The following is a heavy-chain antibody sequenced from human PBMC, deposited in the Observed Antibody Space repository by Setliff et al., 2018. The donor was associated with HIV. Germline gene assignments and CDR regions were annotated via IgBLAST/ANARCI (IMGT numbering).Heavy chain of an antibody. J-gene: IGHJ4*02. CDR2: IYHSGIV. CDR3: ARVRLRVPPSIFDY. Sequence: TSETLSLTCAVYGAPFNGYYWAWIRQSPAKGLEWIGEIYHSGIVNYNPSLQSRVAISTDTSKNQFSLRLNSVTVAGTAVYYCARVRLRVPPSIFDYWGMGSLVTVSS. V-gene: IGHV4-34*01. CDR1: GAPFNGYY. D-gene: IGHD2-2*01.